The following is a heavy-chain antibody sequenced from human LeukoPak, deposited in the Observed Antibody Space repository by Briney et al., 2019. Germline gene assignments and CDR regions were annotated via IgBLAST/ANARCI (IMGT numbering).Heavy chain of an antibody. J-gene: IGHJ6*04. Sequence: GGSLRLSCAASGSTFSNAWMSWVRQAPGKGLEWVGRIKSKTDGGTTDYAAPVKGRFTISRDDSKNTLYLQMNSLKNEDTAVYYCTTDTLGYCSSTSCYGSYYYYYYGMDVWGKGTTVTVSS. CDR3: TTDTLGYCSSTSCYGSYYYYYYGMDV. V-gene: IGHV3-15*01. CDR2: IKSKTDGGTT. D-gene: IGHD2-2*01. CDR1: GSTFSNAW.